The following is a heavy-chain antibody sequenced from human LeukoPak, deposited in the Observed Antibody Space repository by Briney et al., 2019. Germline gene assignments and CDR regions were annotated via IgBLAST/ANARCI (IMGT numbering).Heavy chain of an antibody. D-gene: IGHD3-22*01. CDR2: IYPGDSDT. Sequence: GESLKISCKGSGYPFTNYWIGWVRPMPGKGLEWMGIIYPGDSDTRYSPSFQGQVTISADKSISTAYLQWSSLRASDTAMYYCARNYYDSTYYFDYWGQGTLVTVSS. CDR1: GYPFTNYW. V-gene: IGHV5-51*01. CDR3: ARNYYDSTYYFDY. J-gene: IGHJ4*02.